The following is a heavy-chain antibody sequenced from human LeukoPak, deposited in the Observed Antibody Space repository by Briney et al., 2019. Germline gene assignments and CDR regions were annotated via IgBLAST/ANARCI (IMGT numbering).Heavy chain of an antibody. Sequence: PGGSLRLSCAASGFTLSSNYMSWVRQAPGKGLEWVSVIYSGSDPTYYADSVKGRFTISRDNSKNTLYLQMNSLRAEDTAVYYCARVSYYDSSGYAADYWGQGTLVTVSS. J-gene: IGHJ4*02. CDR3: ARVSYYDSSGYAADY. D-gene: IGHD3-22*01. CDR2: IYSGSDPT. V-gene: IGHV3-66*02. CDR1: GFTLSSNY.